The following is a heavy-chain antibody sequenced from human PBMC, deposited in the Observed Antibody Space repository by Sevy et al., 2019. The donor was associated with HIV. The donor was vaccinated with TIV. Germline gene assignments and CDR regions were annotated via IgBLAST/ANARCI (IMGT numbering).Heavy chain of an antibody. CDR2: IKAKSDGGTI. V-gene: IGHV3-15*01. CDR1: GFTFSYAW. D-gene: IGHD2-8*02. CDR3: NTDPIIVLVVTDGMDV. J-gene: IGHJ6*02. Sequence: GGSLRLSCAASGFTFSYAWMSWVRQAPGKGLEWVGRIKAKSDGGTIDYAAPVKGRFTISRDDSKNTLYLQMNSLKTEDTGIYYCNTDPIIVLVVTDGMDVWGQGTTVTVSS.